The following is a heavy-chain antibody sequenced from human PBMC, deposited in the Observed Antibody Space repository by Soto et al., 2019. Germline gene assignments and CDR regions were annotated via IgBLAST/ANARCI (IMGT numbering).Heavy chain of an antibody. CDR2: INPNSGGT. V-gene: IGHV1-2*04. CDR3: ARGVRQLVPHTTNWFDP. D-gene: IGHD6-13*01. CDR1: GYTFTGYY. J-gene: IGHJ5*02. Sequence: QVQLVQSGAEVKKPGASVKVSCKASGYTFTGYYMHWVRQAPGQGLEWMGWINPNSGGTNYAQKFQGWVTMTRDTSISTAYMELSRLRSDDTAVYYCARGVRQLVPHTTNWFDPWGQGTLVTVSS.